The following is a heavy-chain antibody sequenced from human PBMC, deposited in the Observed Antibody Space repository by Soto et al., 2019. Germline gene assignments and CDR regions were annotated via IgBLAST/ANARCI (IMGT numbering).Heavy chain of an antibody. CDR3: ATGLEEYSSSRFAY. J-gene: IGHJ4*02. CDR1: GLTFTGYW. CDR2: INSDGGTT. Sequence: GGSMRLSCAASGLTFTGYWMHWVRQAPGKGLVWVARINSDGGTTNYADSVKGRFTISRVNAQNKVFLQMNSLRGEDTAVYYCATGLEEYSSSRFAYWGQGIPVTVSS. D-gene: IGHD6-13*01. V-gene: IGHV3-74*01.